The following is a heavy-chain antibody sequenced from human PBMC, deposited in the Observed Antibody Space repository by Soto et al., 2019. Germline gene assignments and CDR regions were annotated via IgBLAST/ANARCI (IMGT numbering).Heavy chain of an antibody. J-gene: IGHJ3*02. D-gene: IGHD1-26*01. CDR1: GFTFSSYE. CDR2: ISSSGSTI. V-gene: IGHV3-48*03. CDR3: ASEIVGADAFDI. Sequence: GGSLRLSCAASGFTFSSYEMNWVRQAPGKGLEWVSYISSSGSTIYYADSVKGRFTISRDNAKNSLYLQMNSLRAEDTAVYYCASEIVGADAFDIWGQGTMVTVSS.